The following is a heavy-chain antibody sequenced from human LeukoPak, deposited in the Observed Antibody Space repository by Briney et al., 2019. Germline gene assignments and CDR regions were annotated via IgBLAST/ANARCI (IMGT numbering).Heavy chain of an antibody. CDR1: GGSISSGDYY. CDR2: IYYSGST. V-gene: IGHV4-30-4*08. J-gene: IGHJ4*02. Sequence: SQTLSLTCTVSGGSISSGDYYWSWIRQPPGKGLEWIGYIYYSGSTYYNPSLKSRVTISVDTSKNQFSLKLSSVTAADTAVYYCFQGSSWELFDYWGQGTLVTVSS. D-gene: IGHD6-13*01. CDR3: FQGSSWELFDY.